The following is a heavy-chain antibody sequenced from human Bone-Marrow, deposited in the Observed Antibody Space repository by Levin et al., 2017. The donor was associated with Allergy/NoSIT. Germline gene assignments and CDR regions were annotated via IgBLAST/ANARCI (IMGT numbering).Heavy chain of an antibody. CDR1: GYTFSDYY. J-gene: IGHJ5*02. D-gene: IGHD6-19*01. V-gene: IGHV1-2*02. CDR2: INPKSGVT. Sequence: ASVKVSCKASGYTFSDYYMHWVRQAPGQGLEWMGWINPKSGVTNNAQKFRGRVTMSRDTSTRTAYMEVIRLRSEDTAVYYCARGVAMGVAGLNNWFAAWGQGTLVTVSS. CDR3: ARGVAMGVAGLNNWFAA.